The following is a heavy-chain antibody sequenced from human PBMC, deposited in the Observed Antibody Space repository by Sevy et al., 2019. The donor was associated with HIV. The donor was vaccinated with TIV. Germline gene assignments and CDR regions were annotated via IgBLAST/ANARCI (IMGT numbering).Heavy chain of an antibody. V-gene: IGHV4-38-2*02. D-gene: IGHD3-10*01. CDR2: VHHGGST. J-gene: IGHJ5*02. CDR3: ARDSSNYYDSGSPYKTNVAGSAWFDP. Sequence: SETLSLTCTVSGYSINRNTYWGWILQPPGKGLEWLGCVHHGGSTNYNPSLKSRVTISTDTSKNQFSLKLNSVTAADAAVYFCARDSSNYYDSGSPYKTNVAGSAWFDPWGQGTLVTVSS. CDR1: GYSINRNTY.